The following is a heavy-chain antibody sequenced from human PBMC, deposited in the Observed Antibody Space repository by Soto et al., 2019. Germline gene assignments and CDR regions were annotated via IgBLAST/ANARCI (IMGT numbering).Heavy chain of an antibody. J-gene: IGHJ4*02. D-gene: IGHD3-22*01. Sequence: EVQLLESGGGLVQPGGSLRLSCTASGFTFSSYAMSWVRQAPGKGLEWVSAISGSGGSTYYVDSVKGRFTISRDNSKNTVYLQMNSRIAEDTALYYCAITLYYYDRSGYQWGQGTLVTVSS. V-gene: IGHV3-23*01. CDR2: ISGSGGST. CDR3: AITLYYYDRSGYQ. CDR1: GFTFSSYA.